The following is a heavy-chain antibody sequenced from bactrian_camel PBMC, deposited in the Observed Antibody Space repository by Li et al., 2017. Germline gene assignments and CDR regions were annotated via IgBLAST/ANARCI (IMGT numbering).Heavy chain of an antibody. J-gene: IGHJ6*01. D-gene: IGHD3*01. CDR1: GYSVSRCQ. CDR2: ISSDGVT. V-gene: IGHV3S10*01. CDR3: AAPALMGGLCRLNVADFGY. Sequence: VQLVESGGGSVQAGGSLRLSCGASGYSVSRCQMSWYRQAAGKEREWVSSISSDGVTEYADSVKGRFTISQDKAKSTMYLQMNSLKPEDTAMYYWAAPALMGGLCRLNVADFGYWGQGTQVTVS.